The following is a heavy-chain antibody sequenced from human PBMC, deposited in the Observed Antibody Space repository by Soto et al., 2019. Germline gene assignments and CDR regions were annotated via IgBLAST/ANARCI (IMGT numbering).Heavy chain of an antibody. CDR1: GGTFTTYA. CDR3: ARVYSGGYYYAMDV. J-gene: IGHJ6*02. D-gene: IGHD4-4*01. V-gene: IGHV1-69*01. CDR2: IIPMYNKP. Sequence: QVQLVQSGAEVKKPGSSVRVSCQASGGTFTTYAFNWVRQAPGQGLEWMGGIIPMYNKPNYAPNFLGRVTSSADPSTSTAYMELTTLRSEDTAVYFCARVYSGGYYYAMDVWGQGTTVTVSS.